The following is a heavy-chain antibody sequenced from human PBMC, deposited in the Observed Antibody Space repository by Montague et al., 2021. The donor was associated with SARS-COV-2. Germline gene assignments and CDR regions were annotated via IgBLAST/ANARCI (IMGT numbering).Heavy chain of an antibody. CDR1: GDSISSSSYY. J-gene: IGHJ6*03. CDR2: INNRGNT. CDR3: VRVTHPRSAWPYYMDV. V-gene: IGHV4-39*01. D-gene: IGHD4-11*01. Sequence: SETLSLTCTVSGDSISSSSYYWGWIRQPPGKELEWIGSINNRGNTYNNPSLRSRVSISADTSKNQFSLNVRSVTAADTGLFYCVRVTHPRSAWPYYMDVWGQGTPVTVS.